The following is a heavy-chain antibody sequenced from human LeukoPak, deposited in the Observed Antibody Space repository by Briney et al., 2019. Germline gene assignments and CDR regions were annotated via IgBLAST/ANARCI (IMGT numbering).Heavy chain of an antibody. J-gene: IGHJ3*02. CDR3: TRDPGYVWGSYRRGGAFDI. V-gene: IGHV3-53*01. CDR1: GFTVSSNY. CDR2: IYSGGST. D-gene: IGHD3-16*02. Sequence: PGGSLTLSCAASGFTVSSNYMSWVRQAPGKGLEWVSVIYSGGSTYYPDSVKGRFTIYRDTSKNTLNLQINSLRAEHTAVYYCTRDPGYVWGSYRRGGAFDIWGQGTMVTVSS.